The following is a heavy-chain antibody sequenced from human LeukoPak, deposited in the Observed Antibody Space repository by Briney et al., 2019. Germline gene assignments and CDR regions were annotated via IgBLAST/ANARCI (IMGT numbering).Heavy chain of an antibody. CDR1: GYTFTGYY. D-gene: IGHD2-8*01. CDR2: INPNSGGT. V-gene: IGHV1-2*02. J-gene: IGHJ4*02. Sequence: ASVKVSCKASGYTFTGYYMHWVRQAPGQGLEWMGWINPNSGGTNYAQKFQGRVTMTRDTSTSTVYMELSSLRSEDTAVYYCAGSLGYCTSNVCYLKYWGQGTLVTVSS. CDR3: AGSLGYCTSNVCYLKY.